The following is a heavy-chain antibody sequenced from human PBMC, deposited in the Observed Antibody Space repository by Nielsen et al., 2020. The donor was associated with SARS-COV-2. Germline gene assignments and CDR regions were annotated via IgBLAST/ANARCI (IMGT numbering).Heavy chain of an antibody. Sequence: SQTLSLTCVISGDSVSSSSVAWNWIRQSPSRGLGWLGRIYYRSKWFYEYATFVRSRITIDPDTSKNHFSLHLNSVTSEDTAMYYCTRDPGYYHGMDVWGQGTTVIVSS. CDR2: IYYRSKWFY. CDR3: TRDPGYYHGMDV. V-gene: IGHV6-1*01. CDR1: GDSVSSSSVA. J-gene: IGHJ6*02.